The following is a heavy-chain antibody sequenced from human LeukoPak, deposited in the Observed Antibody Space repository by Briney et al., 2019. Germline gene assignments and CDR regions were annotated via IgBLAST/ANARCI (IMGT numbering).Heavy chain of an antibody. Sequence: GGSLRLSCAASGFTFSDYYMSWIRQAPGKWLEWVSYISSSGSTIYYADSVKGRFTISRDNAKNSLYLQTNSLRAEDTAVYYCARGMVRGLPYYFDYWGQGTLVTVSS. V-gene: IGHV3-11*04. D-gene: IGHD3-10*01. CDR3: ARGMVRGLPYYFDY. J-gene: IGHJ4*02. CDR2: ISSSGSTI. CDR1: GFTFSDYY.